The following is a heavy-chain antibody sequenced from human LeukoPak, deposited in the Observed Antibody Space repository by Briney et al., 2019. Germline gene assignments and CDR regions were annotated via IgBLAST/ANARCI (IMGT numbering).Heavy chain of an antibody. CDR3: ARGALQLWSRWGFDY. CDR1: GGTFSSYA. CDR2: IIPIFGTA. J-gene: IGHJ4*02. D-gene: IGHD5-18*01. Sequence: ASVKVSCKASGGTFSSYAISWVRQAPGQGLEWMGGIIPIFGTANYEQKFQGRVTITADESTSKAYMELSSLRSEDTAVYYCARGALQLWSRWGFDYWGQGTLVTVSS. V-gene: IGHV1-69*13.